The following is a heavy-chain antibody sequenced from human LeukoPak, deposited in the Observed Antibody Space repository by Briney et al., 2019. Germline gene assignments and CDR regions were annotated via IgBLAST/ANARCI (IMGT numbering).Heavy chain of an antibody. CDR3: VRTCDAVTGAFDI. Sequence: GGSLRLSCAVSGFTFTGYAMHWVRQAPGKGLEWVTVVWSDGTEKYYADSVKGRFTVSRDNSKSTLFLQMNSLTAEDTAVYYCVRTCDAVTGAFDIWGQGTMVTVSS. CDR2: VWSDGTEK. CDR1: GFTFTGYA. V-gene: IGHV3-33*01. J-gene: IGHJ3*02. D-gene: IGHD2-21*01.